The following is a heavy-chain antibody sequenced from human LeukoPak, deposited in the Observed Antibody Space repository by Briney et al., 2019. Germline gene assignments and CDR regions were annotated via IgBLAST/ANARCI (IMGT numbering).Heavy chain of an antibody. D-gene: IGHD6-19*01. CDR1: GYTFTGYY. CDR2: ISPNSGGT. J-gene: IGHJ4*02. V-gene: IGHV1-2*02. Sequence: ASVKVSCKASGYTFTGYYMHWVRQAPGQGLEWMGWISPNSGGTNYAQKFQGRVTMTRDTSISTAYMELSRLRSDDTAVYYCAREGIAVAGFGYWGQGTLVTVSS. CDR3: AREGIAVAGFGY.